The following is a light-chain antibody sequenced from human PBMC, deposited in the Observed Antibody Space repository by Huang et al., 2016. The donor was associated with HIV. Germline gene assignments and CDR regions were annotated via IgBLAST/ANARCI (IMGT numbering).Light chain of an antibody. CDR3: QQRSNWPLT. J-gene: IGKJ4*01. V-gene: IGKV3-11*01. CDR2: DAS. CDR1: PSVNTY. Sequence: EIVLTQSPATLSLSPGERATLSCRASPSVNTYLAWYQQKPGQAPRLLIYDASDRATGIPARFSGSGSGTDFTLTISSLEPEDFAVYYCQQRSNWPLTFGGGTKVDIK.